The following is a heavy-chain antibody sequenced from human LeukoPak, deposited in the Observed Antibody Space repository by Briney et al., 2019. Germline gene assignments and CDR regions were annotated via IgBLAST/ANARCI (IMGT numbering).Heavy chain of an antibody. CDR3: ARGTIRSIVGAYDY. CDR1: GYTFTSYG. CDR2: ISAYNGNT. Sequence: ASVKVSCKASGYTFTSYGISWVRQAPGQGLEWMGWISAYNGNTNYAQKLQGRVTMTTDTSTSTAYMGLRSLRSDDTAVYYCARGTIRSIVGAYDYWGQGTLVTVSS. J-gene: IGHJ4*02. V-gene: IGHV1-18*01. D-gene: IGHD1-26*01.